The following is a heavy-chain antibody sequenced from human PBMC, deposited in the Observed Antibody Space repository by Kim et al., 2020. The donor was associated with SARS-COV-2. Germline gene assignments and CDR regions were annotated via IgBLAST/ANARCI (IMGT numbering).Heavy chain of an antibody. D-gene: IGHD3-22*01. Sequence: SETLSLTCTVSGGSISSSSYYWGWIRQPPGKGLEWIGSIYYSGSTYYNPSLKSRVTISVDTSKNQFSLKLSSVTAADTAVYYCASVTMIVVAPFDYWGQGTLVTVSS. CDR3: ASVTMIVVAPFDY. CDR1: GGSISSSSYY. CDR2: IYYSGST. J-gene: IGHJ4*02. V-gene: IGHV4-39*01.